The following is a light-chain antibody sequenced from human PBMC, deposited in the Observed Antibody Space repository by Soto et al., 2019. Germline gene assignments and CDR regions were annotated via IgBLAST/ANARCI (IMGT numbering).Light chain of an antibody. CDR1: QTVGSSY. Sequence: EIVLTQSPGTLSLSAGERATLSCRASQTVGSSYLAWYQQKPGQAPRLLIYGASSRATGIPDRFSGSGSGTDFTLTISRLEPEDFAVYYCQEYGTSRTFGQGTKVDI. CDR3: QEYGTSRT. CDR2: GAS. V-gene: IGKV3-20*01. J-gene: IGKJ1*01.